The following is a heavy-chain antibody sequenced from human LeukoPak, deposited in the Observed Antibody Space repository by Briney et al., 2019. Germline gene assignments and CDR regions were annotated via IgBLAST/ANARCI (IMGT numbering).Heavy chain of an antibody. CDR2: IYYSRST. V-gene: IGHV4-59*01. Sequence: SETLSLTRTVSGGSISSYYWGWIRRPPGKGLEWMGTIYYSRSTSYNPSLKSRVTISLDTSRNQFSLQLSSVTAADTAVYYCARPNLGFYDILTGYYEGGDAFDVWGQGTLVTVSS. CDR1: GGSISSYY. CDR3: ARPNLGFYDILTGYYEGGDAFDV. J-gene: IGHJ3*01. D-gene: IGHD3-9*01.